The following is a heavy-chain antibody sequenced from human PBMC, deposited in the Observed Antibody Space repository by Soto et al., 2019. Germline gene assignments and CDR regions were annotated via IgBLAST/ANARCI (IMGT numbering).Heavy chain of an antibody. D-gene: IGHD6-13*01. CDR2: ISAYNGNT. CDR3: ARDHEQQLVPDQYSYYYGMDV. V-gene: IGHV1-18*01. J-gene: IGHJ6*02. CDR1: GYTFTSYG. Sequence: VQLVQSGAEVKKPGASVKVSSKASGYTFTSYGISWVRQAPGQGLEWMGWISAYNGNTNYAQQLLGRATMTTDTSTSTAYMELRSLRSDDTAVYYCARDHEQQLVPDQYSYYYGMDVWGQGTTVTFSS.